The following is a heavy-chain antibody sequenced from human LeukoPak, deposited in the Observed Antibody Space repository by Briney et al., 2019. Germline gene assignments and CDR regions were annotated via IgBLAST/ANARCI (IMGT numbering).Heavy chain of an antibody. J-gene: IGHJ6*02. CDR2: MIPVLNIT. Sequence: SVKVSCKTSGGTFSSSAITWVRQAPGQGLEWMGRMIPVLNITTYAQKFQGRVTITADTSTSTVYMELSSLRSEETAVYYCAKDQGLTAPPPYGLDVWGQGTTVIVTS. CDR1: GGTFSSSA. CDR3: AKDQGLTAPPPYGLDV. D-gene: IGHD5-18*01. V-gene: IGHV1-69*04.